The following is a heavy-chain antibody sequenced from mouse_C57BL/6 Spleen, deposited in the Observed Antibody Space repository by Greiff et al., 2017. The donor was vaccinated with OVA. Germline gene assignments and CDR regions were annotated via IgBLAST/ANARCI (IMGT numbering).Heavy chain of an antibody. CDR3: ARHEEGPTYYSNYWFAY. CDR2: FYPGSGSI. D-gene: IGHD2-5*01. Sequence: QVQLQQSGAELVKPGASVKLSCKASGYTFTEYTIHWVKQRSGQGLEWIGWFYPGSGSIKYNEKFKDKATLTADKSSSTVYMELSRLTSEDSAVYFCARHEEGPTYYSNYWFAYWGQGTLVTVSA. V-gene: IGHV1-62-2*01. CDR1: GYTFTEYT. J-gene: IGHJ3*01.